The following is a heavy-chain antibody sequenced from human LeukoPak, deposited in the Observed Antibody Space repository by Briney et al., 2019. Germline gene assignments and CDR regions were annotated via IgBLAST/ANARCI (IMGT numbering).Heavy chain of an antibody. CDR3: ASLRHSRGAFDI. CDR2: IRYDGSNK. V-gene: IGHV3-30*02. D-gene: IGHD2-21*01. CDR1: GFTFSSHG. Sequence: GGSLRLSCAASGFTFSSHGMHWVRQAPGKGLEWVAFIRYDGSNKYYADSVKGRFTISRDNSKNTLYLQMNSLRAEDTAVYYCASLRHSRGAFDIWGQGTMVTVSS. J-gene: IGHJ3*02.